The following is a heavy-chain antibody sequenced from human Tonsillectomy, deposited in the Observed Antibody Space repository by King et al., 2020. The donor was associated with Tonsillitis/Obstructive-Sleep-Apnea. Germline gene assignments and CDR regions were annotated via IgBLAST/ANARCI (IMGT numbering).Heavy chain of an antibody. J-gene: IGHJ6*03. CDR3: ARDXNGDYIGHLXYYMDV. CDR2: INTNTRNP. D-gene: IGHD4-17*01. CDR1: GYTFTSYA. Sequence: QLVQSASELKQPGASVKVSCKASGYTFTSYAVSWVRQAPGQGLEWMGWINTNTRNPTYAQGFTGRFVFSLDTSVSTAYLQISSLKTEDTAIYYCARDXNGDYIGHLXYYMDVWGKGTTVTVSS. V-gene: IGHV7-4-1*02.